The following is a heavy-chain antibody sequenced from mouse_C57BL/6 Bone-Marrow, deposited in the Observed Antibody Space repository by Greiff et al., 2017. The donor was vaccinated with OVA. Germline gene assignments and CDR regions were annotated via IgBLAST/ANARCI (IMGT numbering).Heavy chain of an antibody. Sequence: QVQLQQPGAELVMPGASVKLSCKASGYTFTSYWMHWVKQRPGQGLEWIGEIDPSDSYTNYNQKFKGKSTLTVDKSSSTAYMQLSSLTSADSSVYYCARSPDGYYTYFDYWGQGTTLTVSS. CDR3: ARSPDGYYTYFDY. V-gene: IGHV1-69*01. J-gene: IGHJ2*01. D-gene: IGHD2-3*01. CDR1: GYTFTSYW. CDR2: IDPSDSYT.